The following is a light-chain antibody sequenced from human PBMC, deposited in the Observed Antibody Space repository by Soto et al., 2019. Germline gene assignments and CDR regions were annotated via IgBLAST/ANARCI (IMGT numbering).Light chain of an antibody. J-gene: IGLJ1*01. CDR3: SSYTSSNTPYV. CDR1: SSDIGGYNS. CDR2: AVS. Sequence: QSVLTQPASVSGSPGQSITISCTGTSSDIGGYNSVSWYQQHPGKAPKLVIYAVSNRPSGVSSRFSGSKSGNTASLTISGLQADDEANYYCSSYTSSNTPYVFGTGTKVTVL. V-gene: IGLV2-14*01.